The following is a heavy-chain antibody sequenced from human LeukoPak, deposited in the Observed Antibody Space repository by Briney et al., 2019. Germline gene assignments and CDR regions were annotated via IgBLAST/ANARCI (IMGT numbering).Heavy chain of an antibody. CDR3: ARDPLLSHQRGYFDS. Sequence: PGGSLRLSCAVSGFTFSNCAMHWVRQAPGKGLEWVAVISYDGSNKYYADSLKGRFTISRDNSKNTLYLQMNSLRAENTAVYFCARDPLLSHQRGYFDSWGQGTLVTVSS. CDR2: ISYDGSNK. V-gene: IGHV3-30-3*01. D-gene: IGHD3-10*01. J-gene: IGHJ4*02. CDR1: GFTFSNCA.